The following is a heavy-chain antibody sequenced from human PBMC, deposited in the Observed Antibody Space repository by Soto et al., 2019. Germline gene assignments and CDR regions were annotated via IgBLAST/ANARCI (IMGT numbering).Heavy chain of an antibody. CDR1: GFTFSSYA. CDR3: AKDVYDFWSGYYLDY. CDR2: ISVSGGST. J-gene: IGHJ4*02. Sequence: GGSLRLSCAASGFTFSSYAMSWVRQAPGKGLEWVSAISVSGGSTYYADSVKGRFTISRDNSKNTLYLQMNSLRAEDTAVYYCAKDVYDFWSGYYLDYWGQGTLVTVSS. D-gene: IGHD3-3*01. V-gene: IGHV3-23*01.